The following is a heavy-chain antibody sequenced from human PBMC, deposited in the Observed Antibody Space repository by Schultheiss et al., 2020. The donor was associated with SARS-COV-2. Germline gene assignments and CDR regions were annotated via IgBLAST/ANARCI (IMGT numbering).Heavy chain of an antibody. CDR1: GGSISSSSYY. V-gene: IGHV4-39*07. J-gene: IGHJ5*02. D-gene: IGHD2-2*01. CDR3: ARERDIVVVPAAIERWFDP. CDR2: IYYSGST. Sequence: SETLSLTCTVSGGSISSSSYYWGWIRQPPGKGLEWIGYIYYSGSTYYNPSLKSRITISVDTSKNQFSLKLSSVTAADTAVYYCARERDIVVVPAAIERWFDPWGQGTLVTVSS.